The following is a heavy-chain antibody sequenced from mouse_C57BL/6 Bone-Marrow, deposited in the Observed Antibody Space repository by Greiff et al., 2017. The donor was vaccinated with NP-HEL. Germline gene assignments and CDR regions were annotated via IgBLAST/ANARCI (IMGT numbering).Heavy chain of an antibody. CDR3: ARLVRPYAMDY. D-gene: IGHD2-14*01. CDR2: IDPSDSYT. V-gene: IGHV1-50*01. J-gene: IGHJ4*01. Sequence: VQLQQPGAELVKPGASVKLSCKASGYTFTSYWMQWVKQRPGQGLEWIGEIDPSDSYTNYNQKFKGKATLTVDTSSSTAYMQLSSLTSEDSAVYYCARLVRPYAMDYWGQGTSVTVSS. CDR1: GYTFTSYW.